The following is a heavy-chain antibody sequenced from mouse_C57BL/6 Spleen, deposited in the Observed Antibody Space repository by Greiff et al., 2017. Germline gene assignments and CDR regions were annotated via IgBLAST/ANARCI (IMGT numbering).Heavy chain of an antibody. Sequence: QVQLKESGAELAKPGASVKMSCKASGYTFTSYWMHWVKQRPGQGLEWIGYINPSTGYTEYNQKFKDKATLTADKSSSTAYMQLSSLTSEDSAVYCCERAGGGRYFDVWGAGTTVTVSS. CDR1: GYTFTSYW. D-gene: IGHD3-3*01. V-gene: IGHV1-7*01. CDR2: INPSTGYT. J-gene: IGHJ1*01. CDR3: ERAGGGRYFDV.